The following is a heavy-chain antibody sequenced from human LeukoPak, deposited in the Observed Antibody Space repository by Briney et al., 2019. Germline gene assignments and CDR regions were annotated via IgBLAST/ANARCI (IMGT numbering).Heavy chain of an antibody. Sequence: GESLKISCKGSGYSFISYWIGWVRQMPGKGLEWMGIIYPGDSNIRYSPSFQDQVTISADRSISTAYLQWSSLKASDTAMYYCARLAISSIWSVYFDYWGQGTLVTVSS. CDR1: GYSFISYW. V-gene: IGHV5-51*01. CDR3: ARLAISSIWSVYFDY. CDR2: IYPGDSNI. D-gene: IGHD6-13*01. J-gene: IGHJ4*02.